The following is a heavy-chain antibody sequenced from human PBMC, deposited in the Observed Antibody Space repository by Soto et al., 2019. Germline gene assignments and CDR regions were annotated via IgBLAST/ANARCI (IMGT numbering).Heavy chain of an antibody. J-gene: IGHJ2*01. Sequence: QVQLVESGGGVVQPGRSLRLSCAASGFTFSSYAMHWVRQAPGKGLEWVAVISYDGSNKYYAESVKGRFTISRDNSKNTLYLQMNSLRAEDTAVYYCARPLWRDDYNWGYFDLWGLGTLVTVSS. CDR3: ARPLWRDDYNWGYFDL. CDR1: GFTFSSYA. CDR2: ISYDGSNK. D-gene: IGHD4-4*01. V-gene: IGHV3-30-3*01.